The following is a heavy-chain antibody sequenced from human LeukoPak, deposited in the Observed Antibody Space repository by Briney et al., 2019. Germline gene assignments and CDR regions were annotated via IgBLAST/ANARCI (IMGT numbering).Heavy chain of an antibody. CDR2: ISGSGGST. Sequence: PGGSLRLSCAASGFTFSSYAMSWVRQAPGKGLEWVSAISGSGGSTYYADSVKGRFTISRESSKNTLWLQMNSLRAEDTAVYYCARLHYDVLTGPFDYWGQGTLVTVSS. V-gene: IGHV3-23*01. D-gene: IGHD3-9*01. CDR3: ARLHYDVLTGPFDY. J-gene: IGHJ4*02. CDR1: GFTFSSYA.